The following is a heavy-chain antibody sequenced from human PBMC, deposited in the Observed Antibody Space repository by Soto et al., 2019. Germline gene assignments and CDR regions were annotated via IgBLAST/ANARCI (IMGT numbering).Heavy chain of an antibody. V-gene: IGHV4-39*01. D-gene: IGHD2-2*01. Sequence: NPSETLSLTCTVSGGSINSRSYYWVWIRQPPGKGLDWIGNIYYSGTTYYYPSLKSRVTISVDTSKNQFSLKLSSVTAADTAVYFCARAPIPPALPYTYFDYWGRGILVTVSS. J-gene: IGHJ4*02. CDR2: IYYSGTT. CDR3: ARAPIPPALPYTYFDY. CDR1: GGSINSRSYY.